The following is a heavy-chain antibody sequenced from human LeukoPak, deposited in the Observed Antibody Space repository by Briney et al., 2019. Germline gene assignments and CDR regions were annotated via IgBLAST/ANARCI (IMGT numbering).Heavy chain of an antibody. CDR2: INDSGTSK. Sequence: QPGGSLRLSCAGSRFSFSKYAMSWVRQAPGKGLEWVSVINDSGTSKHYADSVKGRFTISRDNSKNTMYLQMSSLRADDTAIYYCASLPDVWGQGTTVTVSS. CDR3: ASLPDV. J-gene: IGHJ6*02. CDR1: RFSFSKYA. V-gene: IGHV3-23*01.